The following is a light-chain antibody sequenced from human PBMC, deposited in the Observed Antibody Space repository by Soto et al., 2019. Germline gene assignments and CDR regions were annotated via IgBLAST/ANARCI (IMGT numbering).Light chain of an antibody. CDR1: DSDLGNHNY. J-gene: IGLJ1*01. V-gene: IGLV2-11*01. CDR3: CSYGDTNTVYV. CDR2: DVT. Sequence: QSVLTQPRVVSGSPGQSVTISCTGTDSDLGNHNYVSWFQQHPGKAPKLIIFDVTRRPSGVPDRFSGSQSGNRASLTISGLQAEDEADYYCCSYGDTNTVYVFGTGTKVTVL.